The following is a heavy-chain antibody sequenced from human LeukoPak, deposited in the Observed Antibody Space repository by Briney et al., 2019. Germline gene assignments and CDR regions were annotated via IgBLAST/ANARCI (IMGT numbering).Heavy chain of an antibody. D-gene: IGHD6-13*01. CDR2: INTNTGNP. CDR3: ARGHSSSWLYYYYYYYMDV. CDR1: GYTFTSYA. V-gene: IGHV7-4-1*02. J-gene: IGHJ6*03. Sequence: ASVKVSCKASGYTFTSYAMNWVRQAPGQGLEWMGWINTNTGNPTYAQGFTGRFVFSLDTSVSTAYLQISSLKAEDTAVYYCARGHSSSWLYYYYYYYMDVWGKGTTVTVSS.